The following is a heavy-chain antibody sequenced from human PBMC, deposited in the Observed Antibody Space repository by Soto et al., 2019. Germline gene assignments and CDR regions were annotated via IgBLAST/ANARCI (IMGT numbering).Heavy chain of an antibody. CDR1: GASVNNVGYY. CDR2: IYFPGAT. V-gene: IGHV4-31*03. D-gene: IGHD2-15*01. Sequence: QVHLQGSGPRLVRPSQTLSLTCTVSGASVNNVGYYWDWLRQSPGKGLEWIGYIYFPGATSYNPSLEGRATISLDTSTNRFSLRLTSVTAADTAIYFCAREVSATPYFEYWAQGIPVAVSS. J-gene: IGHJ4*02. CDR3: AREVSATPYFEY.